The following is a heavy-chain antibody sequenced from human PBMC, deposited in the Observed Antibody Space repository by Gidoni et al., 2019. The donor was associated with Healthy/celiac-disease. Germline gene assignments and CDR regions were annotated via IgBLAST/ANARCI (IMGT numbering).Heavy chain of an antibody. CDR3: ARSCSGGSCYSEEFLDAFDI. D-gene: IGHD2-15*01. J-gene: IGHJ3*02. Sequence: QVQLVQSGAEVTKPGPSVKVSCKASGYTFTGYSLHWVRQAPGQGLEWMGRINPNSGGTNYAQKFQGRVTMTRDTSISTAYMELSRLRSDDTAVYYCARSCSGGSCYSEEFLDAFDIWGQGTMVTVSS. CDR1: GYTFTGYS. V-gene: IGHV1-2*06. CDR2: INPNSGGT.